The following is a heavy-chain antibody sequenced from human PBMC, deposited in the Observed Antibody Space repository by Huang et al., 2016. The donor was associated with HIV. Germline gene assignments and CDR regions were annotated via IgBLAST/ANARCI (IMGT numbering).Heavy chain of an antibody. CDR2: SIPILATA. V-gene: IGHV1-69*13. CDR1: GGTFGSYA. CDR3: ARDLSYSSGWYIDAFNV. Sequence: QVRLVQSGAEVQKPGSSVKVSCKASGGTFGSYASSWVRQAPGKGREWMGWSIPILATANYAQRFQGRVTFTADESTSAVYMEVRGLRFEDTAVYYCARDLSYSSGWYIDAFNVWGQGTMVVVSS. D-gene: IGHD3-22*01. J-gene: IGHJ3*01.